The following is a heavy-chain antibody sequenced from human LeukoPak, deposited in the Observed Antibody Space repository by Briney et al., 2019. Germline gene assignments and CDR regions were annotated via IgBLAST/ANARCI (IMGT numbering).Heavy chain of an antibody. D-gene: IGHD2-2*01. CDR2: INPNSGGT. CDR3: ARGVVVPAASYYYYYMDV. J-gene: IGHJ6*03. V-gene: IGHV1-2*02. Sequence: EASVKVSCKASGYTFTGYYMHWVRQAPGQGLEWMGWINPNSGGTNYAQKFQGRVTMTRDTSISTAYMELSRLRSDDTAVYYCARGVVVPAASYYYYYMDVWGKGTTVTVSS. CDR1: GYTFTGYY.